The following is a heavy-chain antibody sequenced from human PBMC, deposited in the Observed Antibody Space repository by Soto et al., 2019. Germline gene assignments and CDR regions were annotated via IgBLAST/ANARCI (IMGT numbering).Heavy chain of an antibody. CDR3: ARVGGIALNDAFDI. J-gene: IGHJ3*02. D-gene: IGHD6-13*01. CDR2: IYYSGST. Sequence: QVQLQESGPGLVKPSETLSLTCTVSGGSISSYYWSWIRQPPGKGLEWIGYIYYSGSTNYNPSLKSRVTISVDTSKNQFSLKLSSVTAADTAVYYCARVGGIALNDAFDIWGQGTMVTVSS. CDR1: GGSISSYY. V-gene: IGHV4-59*01.